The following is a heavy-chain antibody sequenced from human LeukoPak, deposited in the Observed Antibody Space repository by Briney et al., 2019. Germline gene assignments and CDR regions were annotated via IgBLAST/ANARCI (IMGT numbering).Heavy chain of an antibody. J-gene: IGHJ4*02. Sequence: SETLSLTCTVSGGSISSSSYYWGWIRQPPGKGLEWIGSIYYSGNTYDNPSLKSRVTISVDTSKNQFSLKLTSVTAADTAVYYCAREKYYYGSGSYPFDYWGQGTLVTVSP. V-gene: IGHV4-39*07. CDR1: GGSISSSSYY. CDR3: AREKYYYGSGSYPFDY. CDR2: IYYSGNT. D-gene: IGHD3-10*01.